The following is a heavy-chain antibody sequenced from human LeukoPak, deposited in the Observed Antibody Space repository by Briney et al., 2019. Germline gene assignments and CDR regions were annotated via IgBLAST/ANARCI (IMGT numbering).Heavy chain of an antibody. D-gene: IGHD3-10*01. CDR1: GASISGSGYY. Sequence: PSETLSLTCTVSGASISGSGYYWGWIRQPPGKGLEWIGSIYSSGSTYYNASLQSRVTISIDTSKNQFSLKLSSVTAADTAVYYCARGGYYGSGNDFRFDPWGQGTLVTVSS. V-gene: IGHV4-39*07. J-gene: IGHJ5*02. CDR2: IYSSGST. CDR3: ARGGYYGSGNDFRFDP.